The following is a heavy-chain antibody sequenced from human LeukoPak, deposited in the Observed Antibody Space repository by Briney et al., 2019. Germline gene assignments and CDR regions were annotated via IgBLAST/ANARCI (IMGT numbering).Heavy chain of an antibody. V-gene: IGHV1-58*02. J-gene: IGHJ3*02. CDR3: AAGRAYYYDSSGYQAVDAFDI. Sequence: GASVKVSCKASGFTFTSSAMQWVRQARGQRLEWIGWIVVGSGNTNYAQKFQERVTITRDKSTSTAYMELSSLRSEDTAVYYCAAGRAYYYDSSGYQAVDAFDIWGQGTMVTVSS. CDR2: IVVGSGNT. CDR1: GFTFTSSA. D-gene: IGHD3-22*01.